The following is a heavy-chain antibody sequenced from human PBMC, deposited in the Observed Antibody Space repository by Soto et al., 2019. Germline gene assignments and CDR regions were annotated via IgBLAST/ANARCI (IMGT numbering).Heavy chain of an antibody. J-gene: IGHJ6*02. Sequence: SETLSLTCAVYGGSFSGYYWSWIRQPPGKGLEWIGEINHSGSTTYNPPLKSRVTISVHAAKNQFSLKLTSLTAADTAVYYCAREGVAPYYYYGMDVWGQGTPVTVSS. CDR2: INHSGST. CDR1: GGSFSGYY. D-gene: IGHD5-12*01. V-gene: IGHV4-34*01. CDR3: AREGVAPYYYYGMDV.